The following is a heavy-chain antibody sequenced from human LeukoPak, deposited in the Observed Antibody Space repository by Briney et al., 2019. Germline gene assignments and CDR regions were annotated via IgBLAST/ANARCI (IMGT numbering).Heavy chain of an antibody. Sequence: SETLSLTRTVSGGSISSYYWSWIRQPAGKGLEWIGRIYTSGSTNYNPSLKSRVTISVDTSKNQFSLKLSSVTAADTAVYYCASSHPGYGSGSYPNYGMDVWGQGTTVTVSS. V-gene: IGHV4-4*07. J-gene: IGHJ6*02. CDR2: IYTSGST. CDR3: ASSHPGYGSGSYPNYGMDV. D-gene: IGHD3-10*01. CDR1: GGSISSYY.